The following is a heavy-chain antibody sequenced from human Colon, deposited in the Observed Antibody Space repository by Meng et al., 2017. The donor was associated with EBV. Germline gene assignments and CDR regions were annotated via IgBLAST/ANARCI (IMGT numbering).Heavy chain of an antibody. V-gene: IGHV4-4*02. Sequence: VQLQESCPGLVKPSXXXXXTRTVSGDSISSDIWWSWVRQPPGKGLEWIGEVYHRGDTNYNPSLKGRVDISVDKSKNQFYLSLFSVTAADTAVYYCGRDQGRELINHWGQGTLVTVYS. CDR3: GRDQGRELINH. CDR1: GDSISSDIW. D-gene: IGHD1-7*01. CDR2: VYHRGDT. J-gene: IGHJ4*02.